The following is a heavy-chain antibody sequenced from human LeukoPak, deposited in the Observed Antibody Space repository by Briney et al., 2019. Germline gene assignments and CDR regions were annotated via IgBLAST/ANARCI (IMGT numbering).Heavy chain of an antibody. CDR2: IYHSGST. Sequence: SETLSLTCTVSGYSISSGYYWGWIRQPPGKGLEWIGSIYHSGSTYYNPSLKSRVTISVDKSKNQFSLKLSSVTAADTAVYYCANIRSRYSSGWQQPDYWGQGTLVTVSS. CDR1: GYSISSGYY. J-gene: IGHJ4*02. D-gene: IGHD6-19*01. V-gene: IGHV4-38-2*02. CDR3: ANIRSRYSSGWQQPDY.